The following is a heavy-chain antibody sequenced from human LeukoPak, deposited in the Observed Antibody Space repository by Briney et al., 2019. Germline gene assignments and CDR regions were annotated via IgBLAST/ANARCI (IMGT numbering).Heavy chain of an antibody. CDR1: GGSISSYY. Sequence: SETLSLTCTVSGGSISSYYWSWIRQPPGKGLEWIGYIYYSGSTNYNPSLKSRVTISVDTSKNQFSLKLSSVTTADTAVYYCARRYSSGPFDYWGQGTLVTVSS. J-gene: IGHJ4*02. CDR3: ARRYSSGPFDY. CDR2: IYYSGST. V-gene: IGHV4-59*01. D-gene: IGHD6-19*01.